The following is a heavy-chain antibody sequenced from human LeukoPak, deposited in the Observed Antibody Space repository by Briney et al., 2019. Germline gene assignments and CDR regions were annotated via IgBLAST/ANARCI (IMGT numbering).Heavy chain of an antibody. V-gene: IGHV4-59*01. CDR3: ARVGYYDSSGYYYQVAFDI. CDR1: GGSISSYY. CDR2: IYYSGST. J-gene: IGHJ3*02. Sequence: SETLSLTCTVSGGSISSYYWSWIRQPPGKGLEWIGCIYYSGSTNYNPSLKSRVTISVDTSKNQFSLKLSSVTAADTAVYYCARVGYYDSSGYYYQVAFDIWGQGTMVTVSS. D-gene: IGHD3-22*01.